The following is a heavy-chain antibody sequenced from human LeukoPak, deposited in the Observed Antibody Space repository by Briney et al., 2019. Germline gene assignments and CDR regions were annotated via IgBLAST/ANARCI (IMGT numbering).Heavy chain of an antibody. CDR3: ARGVMNYSSYDY. J-gene: IGHJ4*02. Sequence: PGGSLRLSCAASGFTFSSYWMSWVRQAPGKGLEWVANIKQDGREKYYANSVKGRFTLSRDNGKNSLYPQMNSLRAQDTAVYFCARGVMNYSSYDYWGQRTLVTVSS. V-gene: IGHV3-7*01. CDR1: GFTFSSYW. CDR2: IKQDGREK. D-gene: IGHD6-19*01.